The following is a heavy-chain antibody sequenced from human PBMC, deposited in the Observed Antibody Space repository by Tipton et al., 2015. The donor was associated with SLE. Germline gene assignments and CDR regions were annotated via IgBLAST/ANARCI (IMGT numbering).Heavy chain of an antibody. CDR2: IFSTGIT. Sequence: TLSLTCSVSGVSISRGSYFWTWIRQPAGKGLEWVGHIFSTGITDYNPSLKGRVSMSVDTSENQFSLELSSVTASDTAVYYCARQPSDMPAFWFDPWGQGTLVTVSS. CDR1: GVSISRGSYF. D-gene: IGHD2-2*01. CDR3: ARQPSDMPAFWFDP. J-gene: IGHJ5*02. V-gene: IGHV4-61*09.